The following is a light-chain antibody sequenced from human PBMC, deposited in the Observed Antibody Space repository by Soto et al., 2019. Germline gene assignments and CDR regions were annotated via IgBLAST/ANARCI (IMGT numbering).Light chain of an antibody. CDR3: QQRSNWLT. J-gene: IGKJ4*01. V-gene: IGKV3-11*01. CDR1: QSVGSY. Sequence: IVFTQSPSTLALSPGERATLSCRASQSVGSYLAWYQHKPGQAPRLLIYDAYNRVSGIPARFSGSGSGTDFTLTISSLEPEDVGVYYCQQRSNWLTFGGGTKVDIK. CDR2: DAY.